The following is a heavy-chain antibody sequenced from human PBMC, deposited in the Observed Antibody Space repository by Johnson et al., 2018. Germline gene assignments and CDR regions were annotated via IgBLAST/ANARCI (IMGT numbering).Heavy chain of an antibody. Sequence: VQLLESGGGLVQSGGSLRLSCAASGFTSSSYWMYWVRQVPEKGLECVARINGDATITHYVDSVKGRFIVTGDNAKNTLSLQMNRLRGEETAVYFCARVRGEGYGGTYDKWGRGTLVTVSS. V-gene: IGHV3-74*01. CDR2: INGDATIT. CDR3: ARVRGEGYGGTYDK. D-gene: IGHD1-26*01. CDR1: GFTSSSYW. J-gene: IGHJ4*02.